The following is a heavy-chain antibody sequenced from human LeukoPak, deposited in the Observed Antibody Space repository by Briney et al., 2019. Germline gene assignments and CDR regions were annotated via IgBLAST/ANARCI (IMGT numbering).Heavy chain of an antibody. D-gene: IGHD1-14*01. J-gene: IGHJ4*02. Sequence: PSETLSLTCAVYGGSFSGYYWSWIRQPPGKGLEWIGEINHSGSTNYNPSLKSRVTIPVDTSKNQFSLKLSSVTAADTAVYYCARATKFKTVDYWGQGTLVTVSS. CDR3: ARATKFKTVDY. CDR2: INHSGST. V-gene: IGHV4-34*01. CDR1: GGSFSGYY.